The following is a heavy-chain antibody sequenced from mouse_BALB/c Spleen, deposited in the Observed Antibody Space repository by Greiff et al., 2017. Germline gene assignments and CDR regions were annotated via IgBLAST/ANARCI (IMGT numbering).Heavy chain of an antibody. D-gene: IGHD2-1*01. CDR1: GYSFTGYY. J-gene: IGHJ3*01. CDR2: INPYNGAT. V-gene: IGHV1-31*01. Sequence: VHVKQSGPELVKPGASVKISCKASGYSFTGYYMHWVKQSHVKSLEWIGRINPYNGATSYNHNFKDKASLTVDKSSSTAYMELHSLTSGDSAVYYCARDGNYGWGQGTLVTVSA. CDR3: ARDGNYG.